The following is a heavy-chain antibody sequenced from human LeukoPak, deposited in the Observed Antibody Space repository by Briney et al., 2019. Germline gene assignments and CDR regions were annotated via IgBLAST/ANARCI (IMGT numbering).Heavy chain of an antibody. CDR1: GFTFSSYG. Sequence: GGSLRLSCAASGFTFSSYGMHWVRQAPGKGLEWVAFIRYDGSNKYYADSVKGRFTISRDNSKNTLYLQMNSLRAEDTAVYYCAKDWDSSGSSFDYWGQGTLVTVPS. J-gene: IGHJ4*02. V-gene: IGHV3-30*02. D-gene: IGHD3-22*01. CDR3: AKDWDSSGSSFDY. CDR2: IRYDGSNK.